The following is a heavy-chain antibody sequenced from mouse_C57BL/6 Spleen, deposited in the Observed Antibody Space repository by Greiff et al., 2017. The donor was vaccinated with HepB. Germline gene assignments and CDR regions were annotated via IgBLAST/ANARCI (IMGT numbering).Heavy chain of an antibody. J-gene: IGHJ4*01. CDR1: GFSLTSYG. CDR2: IWSGGST. V-gene: IGHV2-2*01. Sequence: VQRVESGPGLVQPSQSLSITCTVSGFSLTSYGVHWVRQSPGKGLEWLGVIWSGGSTDYNAAFISRLSISKDNSKSQVFFKMNSLQADDTAIYYCARNYDYDVRAMDYWGQGTSVTVSS. D-gene: IGHD2-4*01. CDR3: ARNYDYDVRAMDY.